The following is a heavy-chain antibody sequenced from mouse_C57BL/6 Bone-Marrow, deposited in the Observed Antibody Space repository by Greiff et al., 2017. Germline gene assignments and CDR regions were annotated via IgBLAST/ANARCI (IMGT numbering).Heavy chain of an antibody. J-gene: IGHJ3*01. V-gene: IGHV1-15*01. D-gene: IGHD1-1*01. Sequence: VQLQESGAELVRPGASVTLSCKASGYTFTDYEMHWVKQTPVHGLEWIGAIDPETGGTAYNQKFKGKAILTADKSSSTAYMELRSLTSEDSAVXYCTRENGSSPAWFAYWGQGTLVTVSA. CDR2: IDPETGGT. CDR1: GYTFTDYE. CDR3: TRENGSSPAWFAY.